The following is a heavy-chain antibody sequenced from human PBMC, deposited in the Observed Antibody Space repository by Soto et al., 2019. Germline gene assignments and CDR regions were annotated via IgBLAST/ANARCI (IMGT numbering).Heavy chain of an antibody. CDR1: GFTVSSNY. V-gene: IGHV3-53*01. CDR2: IYSGGST. D-gene: IGHD6-6*01. J-gene: IGHJ4*02. Sequence: EVQLVESGGGLIQPGGSLRLSCAASGFTVSSNYMSWVRQAPGQGLEWVSVIYSGGSTYFADSVKGRFTISRDTSKNTLYLQMNSLAAEDTAVYYCATQEGSSSPRYFDYWGQGTLVTVSS. CDR3: ATQEGSSSPRYFDY.